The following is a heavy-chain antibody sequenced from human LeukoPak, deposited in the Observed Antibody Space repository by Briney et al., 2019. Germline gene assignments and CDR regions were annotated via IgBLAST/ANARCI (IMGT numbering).Heavy chain of an antibody. CDR2: ISYDGSNK. Sequence: PGGSLRLSCAASGFTFSSYAMHWVRQAPGKGLEWVAVISYDGSNKYYADSVKGRFTISRDNSKNTLYLQMNSLRAEDTAVYYCARAKYSSGWYWFSDYWGQGTLVTVSS. V-gene: IGHV3-30*04. CDR3: ARAKYSSGWYWFSDY. CDR1: GFTFSSYA. D-gene: IGHD6-19*01. J-gene: IGHJ4*02.